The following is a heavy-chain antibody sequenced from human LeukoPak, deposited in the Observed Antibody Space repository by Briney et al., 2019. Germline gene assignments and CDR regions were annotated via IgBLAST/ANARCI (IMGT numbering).Heavy chain of an antibody. V-gene: IGHV3-74*01. CDR3: ATAGNYRFDN. Sequence: GGSLTLSCAASGFTFSTTWLHWVRQTPGEGLVWVSRMNSDGSTTNYADSVKGRFTISRDNAKSTLYLQMYNLRVEDTAVYYCATAGNYRFDNWGQGTLVTVSP. CDR2: MNSDGSTT. CDR1: GFTFSTTW. D-gene: IGHD1-7*01. J-gene: IGHJ4*02.